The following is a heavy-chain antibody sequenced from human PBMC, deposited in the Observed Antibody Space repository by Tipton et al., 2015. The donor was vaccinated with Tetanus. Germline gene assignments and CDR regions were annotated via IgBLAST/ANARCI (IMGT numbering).Heavy chain of an antibody. CDR3: ARESSYYMDV. CDR1: GGSISSGDFY. V-gene: IGHV4-30-4*01. J-gene: IGHJ6*03. D-gene: IGHD3-16*02. Sequence: TLSLTCAVSGGSISSGDFYWSWIRQSPGEGLEWIGYIHYSGYTYYNPSRKSRVTISVDTSKNQFSLQLSSVTAADTAVYFCARESSYYMDVWGKGTTVTVSS. CDR2: IHYSGYT.